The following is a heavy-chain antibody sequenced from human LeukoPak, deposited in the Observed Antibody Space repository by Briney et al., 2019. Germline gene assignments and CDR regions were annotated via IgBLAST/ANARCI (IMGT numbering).Heavy chain of an antibody. CDR3: AKYTSGTSYRGLDQ. V-gene: IGHV3-23*01. D-gene: IGHD3-10*01. Sequence: GESLRLSCGASGLTVSSYAMSWVRQAPGKGVEWVSTIIGSAANTYYADCVKGRFTISRDNSKNTVYLQMNSLRAEDTAVYSCAKYTSGTSYRGLDQWGHGTLVTVSS. J-gene: IGHJ4*01. CDR2: IIGSAANT. CDR1: GLTVSSYA.